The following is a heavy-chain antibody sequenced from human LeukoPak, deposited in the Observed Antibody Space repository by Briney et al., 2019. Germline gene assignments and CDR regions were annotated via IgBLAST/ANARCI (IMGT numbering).Heavy chain of an antibody. V-gene: IGHV3-49*04. Sequence: GGSLRLSCTASGFTFGDYAMSWVRQAPGKGLEWVGFIRSKAYGGTTEYAASVKGRFTISRDDSKSIAYLQMNSLKTEDTAVYYCTRDSPGYGAYDFDWGQGTLVTVSS. D-gene: IGHD5-12*01. CDR1: GFTFGDYA. CDR2: IRSKAYGGTT. CDR3: TRDSPGYGAYDFD. J-gene: IGHJ4*02.